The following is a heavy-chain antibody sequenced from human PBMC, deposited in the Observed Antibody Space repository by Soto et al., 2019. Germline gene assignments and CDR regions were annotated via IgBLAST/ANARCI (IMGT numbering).Heavy chain of an antibody. V-gene: IGHV4-59*01. Sequence: SETLSLTCTVSGGSISSYFWSWIRQPPGKGLEWIGYIYYSGSTNYNPSLKSRVTISVDTSKNQFSLKLSSVTAADTAVYYCARVNRSKQQLAFEYSGQGTLVTVSS. D-gene: IGHD6-13*01. CDR3: ARVNRSKQQLAFEY. CDR1: GGSISSYF. J-gene: IGHJ4*02. CDR2: IYYSGST.